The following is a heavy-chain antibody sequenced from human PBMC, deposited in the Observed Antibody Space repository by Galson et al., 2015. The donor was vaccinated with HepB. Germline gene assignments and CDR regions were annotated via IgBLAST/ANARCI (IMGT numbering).Heavy chain of an antibody. Sequence: SLRLSCAASGFTFSSYGMHWVRQAPGKGLEWVAVIWYDGSNKYYADSVKGRFTISRDNSKNTLYLQMNSLRAEDTAVYYCASQKGSSWLPSRWGADAFDIWGQGTMVTVSS. CDR2: IWYDGSNK. D-gene: IGHD6-13*01. CDR3: ASQKGSSWLPSRWGADAFDI. V-gene: IGHV3-33*01. J-gene: IGHJ3*02. CDR1: GFTFSSYG.